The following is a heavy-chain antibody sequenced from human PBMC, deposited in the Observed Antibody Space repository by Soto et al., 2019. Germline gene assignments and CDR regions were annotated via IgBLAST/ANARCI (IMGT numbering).Heavy chain of an antibody. V-gene: IGHV3-30*18. CDR1: GFTFISYG. CDR3: AKDRGSYDSLYYFDY. Sequence: VGSLRLSCASSGFTFISYGMHWVRQAPGKGLEWVAVISYDGSNKYYADSVKGRFTISRHNSKNTLYLQMNSLRSEDTAVYYFAKDRGSYDSLYYFDYWGQGTLVTVSS. D-gene: IGHD1-26*01. CDR2: ISYDGSNK. J-gene: IGHJ4*02.